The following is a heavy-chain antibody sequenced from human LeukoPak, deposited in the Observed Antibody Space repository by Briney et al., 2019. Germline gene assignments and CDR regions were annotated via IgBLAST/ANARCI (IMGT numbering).Heavy chain of an antibody. V-gene: IGHV3-53*01. CDR3: ARLWGATAPTTTAYYYFDY. J-gene: IGHJ4*02. CDR1: GFTVSSNY. Sequence: GGSLRLSCAASGFTVSSNYMSWVRQAPGKGLEWVSVIYSGGSTYYADSVKGRFTISRDNSKNTLYLQMNSLRAEDTAAYYCARLWGATAPTTTAYYYFDYWGQGTLVTVSS. CDR2: IYSGGST. D-gene: IGHD2-21*02.